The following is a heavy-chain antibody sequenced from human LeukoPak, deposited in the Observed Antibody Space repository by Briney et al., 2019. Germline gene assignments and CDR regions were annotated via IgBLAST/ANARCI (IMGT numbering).Heavy chain of an antibody. CDR1: GFTVSSNY. CDR3: AGEKLPASAYFDY. CDR2: IYSGGST. Sequence: PGGSLRLSCAASGFTVSSNYMSWVRQAPGKGLEWVSVIYSGGSTYYADSVKGRFTISRDNSKNTLYLQMNSLRAEDTAVYYCAGEKLPASAYFDYWGQGTLVTVSS. J-gene: IGHJ4*02. V-gene: IGHV3-53*01.